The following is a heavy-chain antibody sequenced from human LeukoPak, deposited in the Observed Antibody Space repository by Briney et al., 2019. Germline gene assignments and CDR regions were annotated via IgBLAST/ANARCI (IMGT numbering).Heavy chain of an antibody. CDR2: ISAYNGNT. D-gene: IGHD2-2*02. V-gene: IGHV1-18*04. J-gene: IGHJ3*02. Sequence: GASVKVSCKASGYTFTGYYMHWVRQAPGRGLEWMGWISAYNGNTNYAQKLQGRVTMTTDTSTSTAYMELRSLRSDDTAVYYCARVRYCSSTSCYTAGAFDIWGQGTMVTVSS. CDR3: ARVRYCSSTSCYTAGAFDI. CDR1: GYTFTGYY.